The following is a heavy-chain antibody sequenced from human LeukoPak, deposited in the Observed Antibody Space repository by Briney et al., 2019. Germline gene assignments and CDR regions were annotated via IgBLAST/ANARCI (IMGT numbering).Heavy chain of an antibody. CDR1: GYTFTGYY. J-gene: IGHJ6*02. Sequence: ASVTVSCTASGYTFTGYYMHWVRQAPGQGLEWMGWINPNSGGTNYAQKFQGRVTMTRDTSISTAYMELSRLRSDDTAVYYCARVLGVGYYCSYGMDVWGQGTTVTVSS. V-gene: IGHV1-2*02. CDR3: ARVLGVGYYCSYGMDV. CDR2: INPNSGGT.